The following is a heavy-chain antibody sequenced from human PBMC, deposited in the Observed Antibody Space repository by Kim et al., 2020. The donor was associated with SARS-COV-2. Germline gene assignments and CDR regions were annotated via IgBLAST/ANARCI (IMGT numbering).Heavy chain of an antibody. Sequence: GGSLRLSCAASGFTFTTYWMTWVRQAPGKGLEWVANIKQDGSVKSYVDSVRGRFTISRDNAKTSPYLQMNSLRDEDTAVYYCVRNRGFNSFDYWGQGTLV. CDR1: GFTFTTYW. V-gene: IGHV3-7*01. D-gene: IGHD6-25*01. CDR2: IKQDGSVK. CDR3: VRNRGFNSFDY. J-gene: IGHJ4*02.